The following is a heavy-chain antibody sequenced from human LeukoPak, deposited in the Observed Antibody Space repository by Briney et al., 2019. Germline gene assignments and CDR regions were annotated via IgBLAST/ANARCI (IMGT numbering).Heavy chain of an antibody. Sequence: GGSLRLSCAASGYTFSSYAMSWVRQAPGKGLEWVSAISGSGGSTYYADSVKGRFTISRDNSKNTLYLQMNSLRAEDTAVYYCAKDRGVVVTPDYWGQGTLVTVSS. D-gene: IGHD2-21*02. CDR1: GYTFSSYA. CDR2: ISGSGGST. J-gene: IGHJ4*02. V-gene: IGHV3-23*01. CDR3: AKDRGVVVTPDY.